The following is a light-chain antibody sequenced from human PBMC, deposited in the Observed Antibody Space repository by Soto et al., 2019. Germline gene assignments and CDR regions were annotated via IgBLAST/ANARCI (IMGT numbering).Light chain of an antibody. J-gene: IGLJ2*01. V-gene: IGLV2-14*03. CDR3: SSYTIISPLV. Sequence: QSALTQPASVSGSPGQSITISCTGTSSDVANYNYLSWYQQHPGKAPKLIIYDVSNRPSGVSNRFSGSKSGNTASLTISGLQAEYEADYYCSSYTIISPLVFGGGTKVTVL. CDR1: SSDVANYNY. CDR2: DVS.